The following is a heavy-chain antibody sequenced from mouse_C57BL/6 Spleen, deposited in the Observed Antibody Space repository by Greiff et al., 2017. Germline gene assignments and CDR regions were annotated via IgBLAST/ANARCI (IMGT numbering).Heavy chain of an antibody. CDR3: ARWYYYGSSPFAY. V-gene: IGHV1-54*01. CDR2: INPGSGGT. Sequence: QVHVKQSGAELVRPGTSVKVSCKASGYAFTNYLIEWVKQRPGQGLEWIGVINPGSGGTNYNEKFKGKATLTADKSSSTAYMQLSSLTSEDSAVYFCARWYYYGSSPFAYWGQGTLVTVSA. D-gene: IGHD1-1*01. J-gene: IGHJ3*01. CDR1: GYAFTNYL.